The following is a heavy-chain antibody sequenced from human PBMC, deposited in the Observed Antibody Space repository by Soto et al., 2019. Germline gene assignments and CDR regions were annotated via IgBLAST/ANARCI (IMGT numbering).Heavy chain of an antibody. V-gene: IGHV1-18*01. J-gene: IGHJ4*02. Sequence: GASVKVSCKASGYTFTSYGISWVRQAPGQGLEWMGWISAYNGNTNYAQKLQGRVTMTTDTSTSTAYMELRSLRSDDTAVYYCARDFVVVVAANPHYYFDYCGQGTLVTVSS. CDR3: ARDFVVVVAANPHYYFDY. CDR2: ISAYNGNT. CDR1: GYTFTSYG. D-gene: IGHD2-15*01.